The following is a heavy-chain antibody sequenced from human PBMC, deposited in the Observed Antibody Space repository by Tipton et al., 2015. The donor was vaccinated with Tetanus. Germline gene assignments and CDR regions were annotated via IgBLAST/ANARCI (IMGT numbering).Heavy chain of an antibody. Sequence: QVQLVQSGAEVKKPGASVKVSCKASGYTFTSYDINWVRQATGQGLEWMGWISAYNGSTNYAQKLQGRVTMTTDTSTSTAYMELRSLRSDDTAVYYCARDNPILEADYYYYGMDVWGQGTTVTVSS. V-gene: IGHV1-18*01. J-gene: IGHJ6*02. D-gene: IGHD1-14*01. CDR3: ARDNPILEADYYYYGMDV. CDR2: ISAYNGST. CDR1: GYTFTSYD.